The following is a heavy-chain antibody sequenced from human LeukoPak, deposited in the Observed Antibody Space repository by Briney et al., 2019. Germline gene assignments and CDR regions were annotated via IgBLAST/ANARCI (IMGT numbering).Heavy chain of an antibody. V-gene: IGHV3-66*01. CDR2: ISSAGGT. J-gene: IGHJ4*02. Sequence: GSLRLSCVTSGFSVRNNYMSWVRQAPGKRLEWVSVISSAGGTYYADPVTARFTTSRDISKKTLFLLMNSLTVEDTAIYYCARVAYTSSWGERYYFDYWGQGTLVTVSS. CDR1: GFSVRNNY. D-gene: IGHD2-15*01. CDR3: ARVAYTSSWGERYYFDY.